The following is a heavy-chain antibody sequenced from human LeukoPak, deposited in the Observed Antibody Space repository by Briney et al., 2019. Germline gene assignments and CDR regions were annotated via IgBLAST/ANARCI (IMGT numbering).Heavy chain of an antibody. CDR3: ARGNLYGPLDY. CDR1: VGSISSYY. Sequence: PSETLSLTCTVSVGSISSYYWSWIRQPPGKGLEWIGYIYYSGSTNYNPSLKNRVTISVDTSKNQFSLKLSSVTAADTAVYYCARGNLYGPLDYWGQGTLVTVSS. CDR2: IYYSGST. J-gene: IGHJ4*02. D-gene: IGHD4-17*01. V-gene: IGHV4-59*01.